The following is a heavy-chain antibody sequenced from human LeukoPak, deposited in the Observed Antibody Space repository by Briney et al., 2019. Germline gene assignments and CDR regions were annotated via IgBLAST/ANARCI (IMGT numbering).Heavy chain of an antibody. CDR2: ISWNSGSI. CDR3: AKGARGVSIFDY. V-gene: IGHV3-9*01. D-gene: IGHD1-26*01. Sequence: PGGSLRLSCAASGFTFDDYAMHWVRQAPGKGLEWVSGISWNSGSIGYADSVKGRFTISRDNAKNSLYLQMNSLRAEDTALYYCAKGARGVSIFDYWGQGTLVTVSS. J-gene: IGHJ4*02. CDR1: GFTFDDYA.